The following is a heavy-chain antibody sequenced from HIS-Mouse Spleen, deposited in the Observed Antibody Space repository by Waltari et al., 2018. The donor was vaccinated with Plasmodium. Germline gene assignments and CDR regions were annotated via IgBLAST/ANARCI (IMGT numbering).Heavy chain of an antibody. V-gene: IGHV4-59*01. J-gene: IGHJ3*02. Sequence: QVQLQESGPGLVKPSATLSLTCTVSGGSIISYYLSWIRQPPGKGLEWIGYIYYSGSTNYNPSLKSRVTISVDTSKNQFSLKLSSVTAADTAVYYCARVGRRIWGAFDIWGQGTMVTVSS. CDR1: GGSIISYY. CDR2: IYYSGST. CDR3: ARVGRRIWGAFDI. D-gene: IGHD3-16*01.